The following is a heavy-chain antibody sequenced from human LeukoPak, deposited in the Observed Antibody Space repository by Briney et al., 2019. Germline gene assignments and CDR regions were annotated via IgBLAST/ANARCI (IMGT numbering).Heavy chain of an antibody. CDR3: SRESGAFCPFGY. V-gene: IGHV4-4*02. Sequence: PSETLSLTCGVSGGSISSTNWWSWVRQPPGQGLEWIGEISLTGETNYNPSLNGRVTMSLDKSRNQLSLSLTSVTAADTAIDYCSRESGAFCPFGYWGQGTLVIVPP. CDR2: ISLTGET. D-gene: IGHD1-26*01. CDR1: GGSISSTNW. J-gene: IGHJ4*02.